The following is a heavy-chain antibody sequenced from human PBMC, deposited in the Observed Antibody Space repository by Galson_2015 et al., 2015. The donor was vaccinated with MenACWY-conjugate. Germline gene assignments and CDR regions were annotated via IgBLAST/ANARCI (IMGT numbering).Heavy chain of an antibody. CDR3: ARTPRPYSGYTFEK. CDR2: ISSGHIYS. V-gene: IGHV3-11*06. Sequence: SLRLSCAASGFTFSDYYMSWIRQAPGKGLEWVAYISSGHIYSNHADSVKGRFTISRDNAKNSLFLQMNSLRAEDTAVYFCARTPRPYSGYTFEKWGQGTLVTVSS. J-gene: IGHJ4*02. CDR1: GFTFSDYY. D-gene: IGHD5-12*01.